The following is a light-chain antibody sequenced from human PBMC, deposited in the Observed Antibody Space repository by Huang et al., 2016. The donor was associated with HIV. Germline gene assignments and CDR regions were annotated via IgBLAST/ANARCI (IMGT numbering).Light chain of an antibody. CDR3: QQRSSWPERLT. Sequence: EIVLTQSPATLLLYPGERATLSCRASQKVSNYLAWYQQKAGQAPRLLIYDASKRATGAPARFRGSGSGIDFTLTISSLDFEDFAVYYCQQRSSWPERLTFGGGTKVETK. J-gene: IGKJ4*01. V-gene: IGKV3-11*01. CDR1: QKVSNY. CDR2: DAS.